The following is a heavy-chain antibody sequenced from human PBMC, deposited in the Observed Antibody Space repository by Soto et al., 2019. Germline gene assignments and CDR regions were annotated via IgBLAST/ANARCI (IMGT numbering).Heavy chain of an antibody. CDR2: ILYNSNA. CDR1: GASVTSTGYY. V-gene: IGHV4-30-4*01. D-gene: IGHD6-19*01. Sequence: QVQLRESGPGLMRPSQTLSLTCTVSGASVTSTGYYWTWIRQSPGKGLEWLGNILYNSNAAYSPSLEPRLSISLDWSKSQFSLKLNSLSAAETAIYFCARVSAVSAGPYFDCSGQRALVTVSS. CDR3: ARVSAVSAGPYFDC. J-gene: IGHJ4*02.